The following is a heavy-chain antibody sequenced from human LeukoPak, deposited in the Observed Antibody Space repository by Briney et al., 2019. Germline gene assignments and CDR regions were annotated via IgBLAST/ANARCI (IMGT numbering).Heavy chain of an antibody. CDR2: ISSSSSYI. J-gene: IGHJ4*02. D-gene: IGHD1-14*01. CDR3: ARDDTGAYYFDY. Sequence: GGSLRLSCAASGFTFSSYAMSWVRQAPGKGLEWVSSISSSSSYIYYADSVKGRFTISRDNAKNSLYLQMNSLRAEDTAVYYCARDDTGAYYFDYWGQGTLVTVSS. V-gene: IGHV3-21*01. CDR1: GFTFSSYA.